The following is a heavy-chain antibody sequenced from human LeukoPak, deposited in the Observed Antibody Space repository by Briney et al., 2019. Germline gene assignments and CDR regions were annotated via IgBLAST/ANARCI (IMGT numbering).Heavy chain of an antibody. CDR3: ARGTALDIAAAGSLNDY. V-gene: IGHV1-8*01. Sequence: ASVKVSCEASGYTFTSYDINWVRQATGQGVEWMGWMNPNSGNTGYAQKFQGRVTMTRNTSISTAYMELSSLRSEDTAVYYCARGTALDIAAAGSLNDYWGQGTLVTVSS. CDR2: MNPNSGNT. J-gene: IGHJ4*02. CDR1: GYTFTSYD. D-gene: IGHD6-25*01.